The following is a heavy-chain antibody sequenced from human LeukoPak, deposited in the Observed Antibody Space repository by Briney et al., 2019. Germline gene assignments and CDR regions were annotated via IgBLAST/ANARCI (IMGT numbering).Heavy chain of an antibody. V-gene: IGHV1-18*01. D-gene: IGHD2-15*01. Sequence: GASVKVSCKASGYTFTSYGISWVRQAPGQGLEWMGWISAYNGNTNCAQKLQGRVTTTTDTSTSTAYMELRSLRSDDTAVYYCARDQDIVVVVAATQVYYMDVWGKGTTVTVSS. J-gene: IGHJ6*03. CDR3: ARDQDIVVVVAATQVYYMDV. CDR1: GYTFTSYG. CDR2: ISAYNGNT.